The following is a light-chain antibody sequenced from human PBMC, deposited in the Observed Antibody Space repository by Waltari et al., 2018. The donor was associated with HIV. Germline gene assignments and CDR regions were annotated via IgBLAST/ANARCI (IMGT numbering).Light chain of an antibody. CDR3: QQLNSFF. V-gene: IGKV1-9*01. CDR1: QGISSY. Sequence: DIQLTQSPSFLSASVGDRVTITCRASQGISSYLAWYQQKPGKAPKLLIYAASTLDSGVPSRFSGSGSGTEFTLTISSLQPEDFATYYCQQLNSFFFGGGTKVEIK. J-gene: IGKJ4*01. CDR2: AAS.